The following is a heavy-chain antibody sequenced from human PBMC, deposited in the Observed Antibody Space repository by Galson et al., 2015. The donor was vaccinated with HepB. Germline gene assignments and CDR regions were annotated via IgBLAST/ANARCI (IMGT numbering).Heavy chain of an antibody. Sequence: TLSPTCAVSGGSISSGGYYWTWIRQPPGKGLEWIGHIFYTGSTYYNPFLKSRVTISVDTSKNQFSLNLNSVTAADTAVYYCVRGYSSGLYGDYWGQGTLVTVSS. D-gene: IGHD6-19*01. CDR1: GGSISSGGYY. CDR3: VRGYSSGLYGDY. J-gene: IGHJ4*02. CDR2: IFYTGST. V-gene: IGHV4-30-4*01.